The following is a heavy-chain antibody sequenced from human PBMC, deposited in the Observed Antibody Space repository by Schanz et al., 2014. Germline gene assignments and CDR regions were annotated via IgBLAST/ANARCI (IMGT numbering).Heavy chain of an antibody. CDR3: ARDAVTSVLTPGFYY. CDR1: GFTFSSYC. J-gene: IGHJ4*02. CDR2: INQDGSEK. V-gene: IGHV3-7*01. Sequence: EVQLVESGGGLVQPGGSLRLSCAASGFTFSSYCINWVRQAPGKGLEWVANINQDGSEKYYVDSVKGRFTISRDNAKNSLYLQMNGLRAEDTAVYYCARDAVTSVLTPGFYYWGQGTLVTVSS. D-gene: IGHD4-17*01.